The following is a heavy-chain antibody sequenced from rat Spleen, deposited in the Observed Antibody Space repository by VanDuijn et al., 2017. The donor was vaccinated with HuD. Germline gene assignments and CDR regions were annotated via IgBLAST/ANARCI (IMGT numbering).Heavy chain of an antibody. V-gene: IGHV2S63*01. Sequence: VQLKESGPGLVQPSQTLSLTCTVSGFSLTSYTVIWVRQPPGKGLEWMGVMWNGGSTAYNSALKSRLSISRDTSKSQVFLKMNSLQAEDTASYYCTRDRLQWFDYWGQGVMVTVSS. CDR2: MWNGGST. CDR1: GFSLTSYT. J-gene: IGHJ2*01. CDR3: TRDRLQWFDY. D-gene: IGHD1-1*01.